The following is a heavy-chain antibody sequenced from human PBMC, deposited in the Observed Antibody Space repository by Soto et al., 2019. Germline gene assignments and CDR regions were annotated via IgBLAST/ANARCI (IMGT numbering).Heavy chain of an antibody. D-gene: IGHD3-22*01. J-gene: IGHJ4*02. V-gene: IGHV1-69*01. Sequence: QEQLVQSGAEVKKPGSSVKVSCKASGGIFSSYAISWVRQAPGQGLEWMGGIIPIFGTANYAQKFQGRVTTPADASTNTAYMDLSSLKSEDTAIYYCVRGGSGYVWFNEFWGQGTLVTVSS. CDR3: VRGGSGYVWFNEF. CDR2: IIPIFGTA. CDR1: GGIFSSYA.